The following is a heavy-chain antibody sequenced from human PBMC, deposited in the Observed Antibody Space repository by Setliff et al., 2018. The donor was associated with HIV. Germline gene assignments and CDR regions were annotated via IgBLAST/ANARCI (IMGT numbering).Heavy chain of an antibody. D-gene: IGHD6-19*01. Sequence: ASVKVSCKTSGYTFRIYGIIWVRQAPGQGLEWMGIINPSGGSTSYAQKFQGRVTMTRDTSTSTVYMELSSLRSEDTAVYYCAREGSGWYLTSYYYYGMDVWGQGTTVTVSS. CDR1: GYTFRIYG. J-gene: IGHJ6*02. CDR2: INPSGGST. CDR3: AREGSGWYLTSYYYYGMDV. V-gene: IGHV1-46*01.